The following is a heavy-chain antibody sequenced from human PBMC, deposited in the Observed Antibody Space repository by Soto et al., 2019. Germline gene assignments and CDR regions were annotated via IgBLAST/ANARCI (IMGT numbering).Heavy chain of an antibody. CDR3: ANVMGGWVTQFYFDY. Sequence: EVQLLESGGGLVQPGGSLRLSCAASGFTFSRHGMSWVRQAPGKGLEWVSALTSSGGTTYYADSVKGRFTISRDNSKNTLYLQMNSLIVEDTAVYYCANVMGGWVTQFYFDYWGQGALGTVSS. V-gene: IGHV3-23*01. J-gene: IGHJ4*02. D-gene: IGHD2-21*02. CDR2: LTSSGGTT. CDR1: GFTFSRHG.